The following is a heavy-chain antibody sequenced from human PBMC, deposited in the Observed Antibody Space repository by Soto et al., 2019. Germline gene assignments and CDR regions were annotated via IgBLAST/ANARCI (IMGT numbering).Heavy chain of an antibody. Sequence: QVQLVQSGAEEKKPGASVKVSCKASGYTFTSYAMHWVRQAPGQRLEWMGWINAGNGNTKYSQKFQGRVTITRDTXXSTAYMELRSLRSEETAVYYCARGRGSGSPSWFDPWGQGTLVTVSS. CDR3: ARGRGSGSPSWFDP. CDR2: INAGNGNT. J-gene: IGHJ5*02. CDR1: GYTFTSYA. D-gene: IGHD3-10*01. V-gene: IGHV1-3*05.